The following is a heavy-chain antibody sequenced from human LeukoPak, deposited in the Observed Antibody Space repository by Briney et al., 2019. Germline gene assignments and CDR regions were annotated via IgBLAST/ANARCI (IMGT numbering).Heavy chain of an antibody. CDR1: GFTFSSYW. D-gene: IGHD6-13*01. V-gene: IGHV3-74*01. CDR3: ARVSSSSWWALDY. CDR2: INTDGSST. Sequence: PGGSLRVSCAASGFTFSSYWMHWVRQAPGKGLVWVSRINTDGSSTSYADSVKGRFTISRDNAKNTLYLQMNSLRAEDTAVYYCARVSSSSWWALDYWGQGTLVTVSS. J-gene: IGHJ4*02.